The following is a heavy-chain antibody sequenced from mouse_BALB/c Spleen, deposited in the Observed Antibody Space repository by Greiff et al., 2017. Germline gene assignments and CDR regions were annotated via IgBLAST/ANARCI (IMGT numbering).Heavy chain of an antibody. Sequence: LQQPGSELVRPGASVKLSCKASGYTFTSYWMHWVKQRPGQGLEWIGNIYPGSGSTNYDEKFKSKATLTVDTSSSTAYMQLSSLTSEDSAVYYCARSSTVVATDWFAYWGQGTLVTVSA. CDR3: ARSSTVVATDWFAY. D-gene: IGHD1-1*01. V-gene: IGHV1S22*01. CDR1: GYTFTSYW. J-gene: IGHJ3*01. CDR2: IYPGSGST.